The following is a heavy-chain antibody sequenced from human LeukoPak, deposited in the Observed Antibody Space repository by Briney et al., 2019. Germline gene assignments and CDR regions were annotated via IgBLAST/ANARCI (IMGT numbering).Heavy chain of an antibody. CDR2: IYYSGST. D-gene: IGHD1-1*01. Sequence: PSETLSLTCTVSGGSISSSSYYWGWIRQPPGKGLEWIGSIYYSGSTYYNPSLKSRVTISVDTSKNQFSLKLSSVTAADTAVYYCARDTNDWSHRGVGGLIYHWGQGTLVTVSS. CDR1: GGSISSSSYY. V-gene: IGHV4-39*07. J-gene: IGHJ4*02. CDR3: ARDTNDWSHRGVGGLIYH.